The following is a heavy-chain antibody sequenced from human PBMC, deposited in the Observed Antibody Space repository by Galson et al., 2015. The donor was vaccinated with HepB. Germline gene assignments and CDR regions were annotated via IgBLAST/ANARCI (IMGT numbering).Heavy chain of an antibody. CDR2: IYTSGST. CDR3: ARESPTEHSSGWYLAFDI. CDR1: GGSISSGSYY. J-gene: IGHJ3*02. V-gene: IGHV4-61*02. D-gene: IGHD6-19*01. Sequence: TLSLTCTVSGGSISSGSYYWSWIRQPAGKGLEWIGRIYTSGSTNYNPSLKSRVTMSVDTSKNQFSLKLSSVTAADTAVYYCARESPTEHSSGWYLAFDIWGQGTMVTVSS.